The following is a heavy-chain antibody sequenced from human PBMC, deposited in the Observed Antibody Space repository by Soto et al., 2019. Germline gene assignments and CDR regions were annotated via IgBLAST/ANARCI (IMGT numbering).Heavy chain of an antibody. Sequence: QVQLVQSGAEVKKPGSSVKVSCKASGGTFSSYTISWVRQAPGQGLEWMGRIIPILGLANYAQKFQGRVTITADKSTGTAYMGLSSLRSEDPAVYYCANPPRYWGQGTLVTVSS. CDR3: ANPPRY. V-gene: IGHV1-69*02. CDR2: IIPILGLA. J-gene: IGHJ4*02. CDR1: GGTFSSYT.